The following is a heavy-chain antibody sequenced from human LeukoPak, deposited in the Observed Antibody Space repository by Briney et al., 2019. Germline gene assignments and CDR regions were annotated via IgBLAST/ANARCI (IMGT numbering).Heavy chain of an antibody. D-gene: IGHD1-14*01. CDR1: GFSFNIYS. Sequence: PGGSLRLSCVGSGFSFNIYSMNWVRQAPGKGLEWVANINQGGSDKYYVDSVKGRFTISRDNANNLLYLQMNSLRGEDTAVYYCTRDRSRAEDDWGQGTLVTVSS. J-gene: IGHJ4*02. V-gene: IGHV3-7*01. CDR3: TRDRSRAEDD. CDR2: INQGGSDK.